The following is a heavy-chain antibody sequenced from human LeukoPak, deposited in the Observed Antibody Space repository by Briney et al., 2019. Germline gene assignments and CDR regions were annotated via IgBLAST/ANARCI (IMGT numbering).Heavy chain of an antibody. CDR1: GGSISSYY. V-gene: IGHV4-59*08. D-gene: IGHD4-17*01. J-gene: IGHJ4*02. Sequence: SETLSLTCIVSGGSISSYYWSWIRQPPGKGLEWIGYISYSGSTNYNPSLKSRVTISVDTSKNQFSLKLSSVTAADTAVYYCARGTDYGDYCFDYWGQGTLVTVSS. CDR3: ARGTDYGDYCFDY. CDR2: ISYSGST.